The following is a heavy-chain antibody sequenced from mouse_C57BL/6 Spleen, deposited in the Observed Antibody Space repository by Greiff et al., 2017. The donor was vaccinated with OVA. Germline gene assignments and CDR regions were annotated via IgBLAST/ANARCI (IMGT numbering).Heavy chain of an antibody. CDR3: ARVANWDGYWYFDV. CDR2: IYPGDGDT. D-gene: IGHD4-1*01. V-gene: IGHV1-80*01. J-gene: IGHJ1*03. Sequence: VQLQQSGAELVKPGASVKISCKASGYAFSSYWMNWVKQRPGKGLAWIGQIYPGDGDTNYNGKFKGKATLTADKSSSTAYMQLSSLTSEDSAVYFCARVANWDGYWYFDVWGTGTTVTVSS. CDR1: GYAFSSYW.